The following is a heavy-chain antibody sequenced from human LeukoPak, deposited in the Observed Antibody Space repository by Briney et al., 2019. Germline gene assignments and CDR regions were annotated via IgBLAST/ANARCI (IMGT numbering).Heavy chain of an antibody. J-gene: IGHJ4*02. V-gene: IGHV3-30*02. CDR2: IPYDGGYK. D-gene: IGHD1-26*01. Sequence: GGSLRLSCEASGFSFPYGMSWVRQAPGKGLEWVAFIPYDGGYKYYADSVKGRFTISRDNSKNTLYLQMNSLRAEDTALYYCAKDGSYYDFDYWGQGTLVTVSS. CDR1: GFSFPYG. CDR3: AKDGSYYDFDY.